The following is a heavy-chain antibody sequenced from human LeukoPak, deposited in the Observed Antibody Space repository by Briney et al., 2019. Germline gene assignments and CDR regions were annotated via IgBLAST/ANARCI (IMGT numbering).Heavy chain of an antibody. D-gene: IGHD5-24*01. Sequence: SETLSLTCTVSGGSFSTYYWSWIRQPPGKGLEWIGYIYYSGSTNYNPSLQSRVTISVDTSNNQFSLRLSSVTAADTAVYYCARVLTVEMATIEYYFDYWGQGTLVTVSS. CDR1: GGSFSTYY. J-gene: IGHJ4*02. CDR3: ARVLTVEMATIEYYFDY. V-gene: IGHV4-59*01. CDR2: IYYSGST.